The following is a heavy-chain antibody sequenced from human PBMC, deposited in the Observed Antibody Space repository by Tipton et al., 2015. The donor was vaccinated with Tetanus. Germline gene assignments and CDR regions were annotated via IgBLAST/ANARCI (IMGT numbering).Heavy chain of an antibody. CDR2: IYPGDSDT. V-gene: IGHV5-51*01. D-gene: IGHD2-8*01. Sequence: QLVQSGGEVKKPGESLKISCKGSGYIFNSYWIGWVRQKPGKGLEWMGIIYPGDSDTRYSPSFQGQVTISADKSIYTAYLQWSSLKASDTSMFYCARAHCTDGVCNFDFWGQGALVAVAS. CDR3: ARAHCTDGVCNFDF. J-gene: IGHJ4*02. CDR1: GYIFNSYW.